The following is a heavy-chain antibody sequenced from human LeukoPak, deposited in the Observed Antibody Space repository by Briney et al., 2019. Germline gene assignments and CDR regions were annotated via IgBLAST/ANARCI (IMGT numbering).Heavy chain of an antibody. CDR3: ARGRFCCSSSPRVLVY. V-gene: IGHV1-2*02. Sequence: ASVKVSCKASGYTFTGYYMHWVRQAPGQGLEWMGWINPNSGGTNYAQKFQGRVTMTRDTSISTAYVELSRLRSDDTAVYYCARGRFCCSSSPRVLVYWGQGTLVTVSS. CDR2: INPNSGGT. D-gene: IGHD6-6*01. CDR1: GYTFTGYY. J-gene: IGHJ4*02.